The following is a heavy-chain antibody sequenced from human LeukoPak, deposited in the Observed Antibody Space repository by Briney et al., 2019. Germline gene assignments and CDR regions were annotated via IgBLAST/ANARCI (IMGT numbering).Heavy chain of an antibody. Sequence: SETLSLTCTVSGGSISSYYWSWVRQPAGKGLEWIGRIYTSGSTNYNPSLKSRITISVDTSKNQFSLKLSSVTAADTALYFCARSGGYVLYFDYWGQGTLVTVS. CDR2: IYTSGST. CDR1: GGSISSYY. J-gene: IGHJ4*02. CDR3: ARSGGYVLYFDY. D-gene: IGHD5-12*01. V-gene: IGHV4-4*07.